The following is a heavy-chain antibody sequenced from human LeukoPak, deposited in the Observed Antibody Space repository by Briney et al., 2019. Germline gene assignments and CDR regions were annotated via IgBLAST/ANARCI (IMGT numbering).Heavy chain of an antibody. V-gene: IGHV3-7*04. CDR2: IKEDGSVK. Sequence: GGSLRLSGAASGFSFSTYLMSWVRQAPGKGLEWVANIKEDGSVKYYVDSVKGRFTVSRDNAKNSVYLQMNSLRAEDTALYHCARDQNFQHWGQGTLVTVSS. J-gene: IGHJ1*01. CDR3: ARDQNFQH. CDR1: GFSFSTYL.